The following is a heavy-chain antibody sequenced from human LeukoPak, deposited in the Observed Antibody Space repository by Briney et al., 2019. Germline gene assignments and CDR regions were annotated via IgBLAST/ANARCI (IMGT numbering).Heavy chain of an antibody. CDR2: IGGRGGGT. J-gene: IGHJ4*02. V-gene: IGHV3-23*01. CDR3: AKWGDYDILTGYYDSDY. Sequence: GGSLRLSCAASGFTFRNYAMSWVRQAPGKGLEWVSAIGGRGGGTYYADSVKGRFTVSRDDSKNTLYLQMNTLRAEDTAVYHCAKWGDYDILTGYYDSDYWGQGTLVTVSS. CDR1: GFTFRNYA. D-gene: IGHD3-9*01.